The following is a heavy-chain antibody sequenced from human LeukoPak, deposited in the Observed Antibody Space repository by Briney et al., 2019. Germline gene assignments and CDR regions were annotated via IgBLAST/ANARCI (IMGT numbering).Heavy chain of an antibody. J-gene: IGHJ4*02. CDR1: RFTFSSYP. CDR3: AKDLNSYGPHYFDY. CDR2: IWHDGSNE. D-gene: IGHD5-18*01. Sequence: GGSLRLSCAASRFTFSSYPMHWVRQAPGKGLEWVAIIWHDGSNEHCADSVKGRFTISRDNSKNTLYLQMNSLRAEDTAVYYCAKDLNSYGPHYFDYWGQRTLVTVSS. V-gene: IGHV3-30*02.